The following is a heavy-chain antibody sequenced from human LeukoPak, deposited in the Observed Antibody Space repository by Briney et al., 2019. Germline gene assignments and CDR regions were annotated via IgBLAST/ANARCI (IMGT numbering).Heavy chain of an antibody. Sequence: GGSQRLSCAASGFTFNNYGMHWVRQAPGKGLEWVAFIRYDGSNTYYADSVKGRFTISRDNSKDTLYLQMNSLRAEDTAVYYCAKDLAIFSMVRGVNYFDYWGQGTLVTVSS. V-gene: IGHV3-30*02. D-gene: IGHD3-10*01. CDR1: GFTFNNYG. CDR2: IRYDGSNT. CDR3: AKDLAIFSMVRGVNYFDY. J-gene: IGHJ4*02.